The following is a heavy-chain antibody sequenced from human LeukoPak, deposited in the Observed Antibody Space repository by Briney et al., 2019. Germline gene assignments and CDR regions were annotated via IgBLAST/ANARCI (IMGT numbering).Heavy chain of an antibody. CDR1: GFTFSSDW. D-gene: IGHD2-2*02. Sequence: QTGGSLRLSCAASGFTFSSDWMSWVRQAPGKGLEWVANINQDGSEKYYVDSVKGRFTISRDNAKNSLYLQMNSLTAEDTAVYYCARDNNYCSSTNCYSEWFDPWGQGTLVTVSS. CDR2: INQDGSEK. CDR3: ARDNNYCSSTNCYSEWFDP. J-gene: IGHJ5*02. V-gene: IGHV3-7*01.